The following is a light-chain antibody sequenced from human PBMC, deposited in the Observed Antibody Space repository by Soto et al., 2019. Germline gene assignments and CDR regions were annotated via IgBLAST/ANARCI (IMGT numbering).Light chain of an antibody. CDR1: QSIGNW. CDR3: QQYGSSLGVT. J-gene: IGKJ4*01. V-gene: IGKV1-5*03. CDR2: KAS. Sequence: IQMTQSPSSVSASVGDRVTITCRASQSIGNWLAWYQQKPGKAAKLLIYKASSLESGVPTRFSGSGSGTDFTLTISRLEPEDFAVYYCQQYGSSLGVTFGGGTKVDNK.